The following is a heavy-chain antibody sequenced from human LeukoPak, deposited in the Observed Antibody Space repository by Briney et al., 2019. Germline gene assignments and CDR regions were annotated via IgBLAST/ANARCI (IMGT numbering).Heavy chain of an antibody. CDR2: INTNTGNP. J-gene: IGHJ4*02. D-gene: IGHD4-17*01. CDR3: ARDRGYYGDYGLVLGYFDY. CDR1: GYTFTNYA. Sequence: ASVKVSCKASGYTFTNYAMNWVRQAPGQGLEWMGWINTNTGNPTYAQGFTGRFVFSLDTSVSTAYLQISSLKAEDTAVYYCARDRGYYGDYGLVLGYFDYWGQGTLVTVSS. V-gene: IGHV7-4-1*02.